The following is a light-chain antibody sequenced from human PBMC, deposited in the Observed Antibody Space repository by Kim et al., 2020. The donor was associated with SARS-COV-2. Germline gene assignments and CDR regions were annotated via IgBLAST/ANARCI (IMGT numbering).Light chain of an antibody. CDR3: QQFNNYPLT. Sequence: ASAGERVTIPCRASQGIGSALAWYQQKTGKAPQHLIYDASSVESGVPSRSSGSGAGTDCNLTISSLQPEDFATYYCQQFNNYPLTYGGGAKVDIK. J-gene: IGKJ4*01. CDR2: DAS. CDR1: QGIGSA. V-gene: IGKV1D-13*01.